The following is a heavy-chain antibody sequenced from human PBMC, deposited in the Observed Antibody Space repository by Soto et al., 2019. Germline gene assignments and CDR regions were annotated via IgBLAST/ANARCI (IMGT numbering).Heavy chain of an antibody. CDR3: AIRPQLGDYYYYYGMDV. V-gene: IGHV4-59*01. CDR2: IYYSGST. J-gene: IGHJ6*02. D-gene: IGHD6-6*01. Sequence: SETLSLTCTVSGGSISSYYWSWIRQPPGKGLEWIGYIYYSGSTNYNPSLKSRVTISVDTSKNQFSLKLSSVTAADTAVYYCAIRPQLGDYYYYYGMDVWGQGTTVTVSS. CDR1: GGSISSYY.